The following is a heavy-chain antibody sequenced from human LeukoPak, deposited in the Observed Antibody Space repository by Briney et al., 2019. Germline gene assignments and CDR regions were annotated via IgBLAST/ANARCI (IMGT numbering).Heavy chain of an antibody. J-gene: IGHJ6*03. CDR2: ISSSGSTI. Sequence: GGSLRLSCAASGFTFSSYEMNWVRQAPGKGLEWVSYISSSGSTIYYADSVEGRFTISRDNDKNSIYLQMNSLRAEDTAVYYCAKDATPALGTVYMDVWGKGTTVTISS. CDR1: GFTFSSYE. D-gene: IGHD6-13*01. CDR3: AKDATPALGTVYMDV. V-gene: IGHV3-48*03.